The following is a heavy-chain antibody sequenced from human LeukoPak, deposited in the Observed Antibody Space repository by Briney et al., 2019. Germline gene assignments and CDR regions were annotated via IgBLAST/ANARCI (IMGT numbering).Heavy chain of an antibody. V-gene: IGHV4-61*02. J-gene: IGHJ5*02. CDR2: IYTSGST. Sequence: SQTLSLTCTVSGGSISSGSYYWSWIRQPAGKGLEWIGRIYTSGSTHYNPSLKTRVTISVDTSKNQFSLNLNSVTAADTAVYYCARAVGSSESNWFDPWGQGTLATVSS. CDR3: ARAVGSSESNWFDP. D-gene: IGHD6-19*01. CDR1: GGSISSGSYY.